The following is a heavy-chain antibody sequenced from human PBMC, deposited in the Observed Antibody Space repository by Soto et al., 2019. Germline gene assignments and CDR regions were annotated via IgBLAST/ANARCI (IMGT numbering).Heavy chain of an antibody. J-gene: IGHJ6*03. V-gene: IGHV3-23*01. CDR3: AKDPWYTYSNLHSLYIDV. CDR1: GFTFSSYA. D-gene: IGHD4-4*01. Sequence: EVQLLESGGGLVQPGGSLRLSCAASGFTFSSYAMSWVRQAPGKGLEWVSAISGSGGSTYYADSVKGRFTISRDNSKNTLYLQMNSLRAEDTAVYYCAKDPWYTYSNLHSLYIDVWGKGTTVTVSS. CDR2: ISGSGGST.